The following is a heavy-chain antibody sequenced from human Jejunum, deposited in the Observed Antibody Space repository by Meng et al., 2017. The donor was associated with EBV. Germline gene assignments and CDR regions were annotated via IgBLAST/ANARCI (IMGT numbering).Heavy chain of an antibody. J-gene: IGHJ4*02. CDR1: GDTFTSHG. CDR3: ARLFCGDDCFSTYYFDS. CDR2: IIPVFGTA. Sequence: QVDLVQLGAEVKKPGASVKPSRKASGDTFTSHGVGWVRLAPGQGPEWLGGIIPVFGTANYPLRFQDRVTITADKSTNTGYMELGGLRSDDTAVYYCARLFCGDDCFSTYYFDSWGQGTLVTVSS. D-gene: IGHD2-21*01. V-gene: IGHV1-69*06.